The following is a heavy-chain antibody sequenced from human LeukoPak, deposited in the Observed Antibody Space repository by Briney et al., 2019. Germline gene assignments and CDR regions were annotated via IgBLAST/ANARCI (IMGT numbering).Heavy chain of an antibody. Sequence: GESLKISCKGSGYTFTTYCIGWVRQMPGKGLEWMGIIYPGDSDTRYSPSFQGQVTISADKSISTAYLQWSGLKASDTAMYYCARRGHRQAADNAFDIWGQGTMVTVSS. CDR3: ARRGHRQAADNAFDI. D-gene: IGHD6-13*01. CDR2: IYPGDSDT. CDR1: GYTFTTYC. J-gene: IGHJ3*02. V-gene: IGHV5-51*01.